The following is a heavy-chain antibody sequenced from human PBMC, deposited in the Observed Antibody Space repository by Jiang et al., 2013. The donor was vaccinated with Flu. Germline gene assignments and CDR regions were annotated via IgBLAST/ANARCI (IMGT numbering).Heavy chain of an antibody. Sequence: VQLLESGGGLVQPGGFLRLSCAASGFTFSNYAMTWVRQAPGKGLEWVSGLSESGDSAHYADSVKGRFTISRDNSKNTLFLLMNSLRTEDTAVYYCARCRDGYNILDSWGQGTLVTVSS. D-gene: IGHD5-24*01. CDR1: GFTFSNYA. CDR3: ARCRDGYNILDS. CDR2: LSESGDSA. J-gene: IGHJ4*02. V-gene: IGHV3-23*01.